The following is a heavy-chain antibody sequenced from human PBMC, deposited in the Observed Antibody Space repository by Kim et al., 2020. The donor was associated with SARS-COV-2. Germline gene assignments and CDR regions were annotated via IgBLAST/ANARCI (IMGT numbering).Heavy chain of an antibody. D-gene: IGHD2-15*01. J-gene: IGHJ2*01. CDR1: GFTFSSYA. CDR3: AKDGGRWYPWGYWYFDL. CDR2: ISGSGGST. Sequence: GGSLRLSCAASGFTFSSYAMSWVRQAPGKGLEWVSAISGSGGSTYYADSVKGRFTISRDNSKNTLYLQMNSLRAEDTAVYYCAKDGGRWYPWGYWYFDLWGRGTLVTVSS. V-gene: IGHV3-23*01.